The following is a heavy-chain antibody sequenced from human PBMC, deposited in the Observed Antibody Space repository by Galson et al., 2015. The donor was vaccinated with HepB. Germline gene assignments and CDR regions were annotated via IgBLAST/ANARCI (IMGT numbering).Heavy chain of an antibody. J-gene: IGHJ4*02. D-gene: IGHD4-17*01. Sequence: TLSLTCAVSGDSISSVGNSWSWIRQPPGKGLEYIGYMYYSGSTYYNPSLKSQVTISVDRSKNQFSLKLTSVTAADTAVYYCARGRNDYGDFPENWGQGTLVTVSS. V-gene: IGHV4-30-2*01. CDR1: GDSISSVGNS. CDR2: MYYSGST. CDR3: ARGRNDYGDFPEN.